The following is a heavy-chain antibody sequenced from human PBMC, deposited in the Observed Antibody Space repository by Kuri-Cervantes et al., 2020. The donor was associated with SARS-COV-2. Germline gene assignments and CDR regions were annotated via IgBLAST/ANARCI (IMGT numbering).Heavy chain of an antibody. J-gene: IGHJ6*02. CDR3: TRLRGFGPLLHGLDV. CDR2: IRSNSHGGAA. D-gene: IGHD6-25*01. CDR1: GFTFGDHA. Sequence: GESLKISCSASGFTFGDHAMSWFRQAPGKGLEWVGFIRSNSHGGAAESAASVKGRFTISRDDFKSIAYLQMNSLKTEDTAVYYCTRLRGFGPLLHGLDVWGQGTTVTVSS. V-gene: IGHV3-49*03.